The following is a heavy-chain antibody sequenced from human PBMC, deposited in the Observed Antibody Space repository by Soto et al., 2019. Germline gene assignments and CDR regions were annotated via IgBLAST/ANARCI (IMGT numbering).Heavy chain of an antibody. CDR2: ISSSSSYI. V-gene: IGHV3-21*01. D-gene: IGHD2-2*01. Sequence: PGGSLRLSCAASGFTFSSYSMNWVRQAPGKGLEWVSSISSSSSYIYYADSVKGRFTISRDNAKNSLYLQMNSLSAEDTAVYYCARGRGMVVVVPAARGSNWFDPWGQGTLVTVSS. J-gene: IGHJ5*02. CDR3: ARGRGMVVVVPAARGSNWFDP. CDR1: GFTFSSYS.